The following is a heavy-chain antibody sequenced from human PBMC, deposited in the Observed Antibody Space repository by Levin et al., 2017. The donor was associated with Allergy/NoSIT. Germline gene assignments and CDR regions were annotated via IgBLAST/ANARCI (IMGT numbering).Heavy chain of an antibody. D-gene: IGHD1-1*01. CDR2: INSNGDSL. Sequence: GGSLRLSCLASGFTFSNFAMHWVRQAPGEGLTYVSAINSNGDSLYYADSVKGRFTVSRDNSKNTLYLQMSSLRIEDTAVYYCVKGWGLERRASWFDPWGQGTLVTVSS. J-gene: IGHJ5*02. CDR3: VKGWGLERRASWFDP. CDR1: GFTFSNFA. V-gene: IGHV3-64D*06.